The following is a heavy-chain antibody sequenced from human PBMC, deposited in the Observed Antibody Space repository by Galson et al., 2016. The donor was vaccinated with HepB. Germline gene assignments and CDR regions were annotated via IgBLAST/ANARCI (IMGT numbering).Heavy chain of an antibody. D-gene: IGHD3-22*01. CDR1: GYILTGYY. CDR2: IDPRSGGP. Sequence: SVKVSCKASGYILTGYYVHWVRQAPGQGLEWMGWIDPRSGGPVYAENFQGRVTMTRDTSINTAYMGLSRLSSADMAVYYCARLQRIVTTGSLSPPTYFDYWGQGTLVTVSS. J-gene: IGHJ4*02. CDR3: ARLQRIVTTGSLSPPTYFDY. V-gene: IGHV1-2*02.